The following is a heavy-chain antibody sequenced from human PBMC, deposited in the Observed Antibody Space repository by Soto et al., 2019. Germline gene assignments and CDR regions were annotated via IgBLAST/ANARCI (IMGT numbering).Heavy chain of an antibody. CDR2: ISHDGNTK. D-gene: IGHD5-18*01. CDR3: ARDREDTALVMVH. Sequence: QVQLVESGGGVVQPGRSLRVSCAASGFPFSSYGMHWVRQAPGKGLEWMAIISHDGNTKYYSDSVKGRFTISRDNSNSTLYLQMNSLRGEDSAVYYCARDREDTALVMVHWGQGTLVTVSS. J-gene: IGHJ4*02. CDR1: GFPFSSYG. V-gene: IGHV3-30*03.